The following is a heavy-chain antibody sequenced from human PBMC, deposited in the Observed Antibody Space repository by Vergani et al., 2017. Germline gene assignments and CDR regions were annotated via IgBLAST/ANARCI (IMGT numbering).Heavy chain of an antibody. V-gene: IGHV4-59*02. D-gene: IGHD6-13*01. Sequence: QVKLQESGPGLVKPSETLSLTCTVSGASVNSYYWSWIRQPPGKGLEWIGSLSTTGGATHASHNPSLKSRVSISVDTSKSQFSLRLTSVTAADSAIYYCAGDTHSWQRADRWGQGLLVPVSS. CDR3: AGDTHSWQRADR. CDR2: LSTTGGA. J-gene: IGHJ5*02. CDR1: GASVNSYY.